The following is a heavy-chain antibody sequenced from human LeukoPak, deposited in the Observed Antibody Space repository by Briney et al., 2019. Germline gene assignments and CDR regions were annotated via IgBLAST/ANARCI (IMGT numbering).Heavy chain of an antibody. V-gene: IGHV3-48*03. D-gene: IGHD2-8*01. CDR1: GFTFSSYE. Sequence: GGSLRLSCAASGFTFSSYEMNWVRQAPGKGLEWVSYISSSGSTIYYADSVKGRFTISRGNAKNSLYLQMNSLRAEDTAVYYCASLYCTNGVCYTNWFDPWGQGTLVTVSS. J-gene: IGHJ5*02. CDR2: ISSSGSTI. CDR3: ASLYCTNGVCYTNWFDP.